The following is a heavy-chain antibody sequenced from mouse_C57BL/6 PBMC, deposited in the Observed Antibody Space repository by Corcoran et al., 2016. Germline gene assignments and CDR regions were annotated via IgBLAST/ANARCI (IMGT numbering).Heavy chain of an antibody. J-gene: IGHJ1*03. CDR3: AVTTVGYFDV. CDR1: GYTFTDYY. CDR2: INPNNGGT. D-gene: IGHD1-1*01. Sequence: EVQLQQSGPELVKPGASVKISCKASGYTFTDYYMNWVKQSHGKSLEWIGDINPNNGGTSYNQKFKGKATLTGDKSSSTAYMELRSLTSEDSAVYYCAVTTVGYFDVWGTGTTVTVSS. V-gene: IGHV1-26*01.